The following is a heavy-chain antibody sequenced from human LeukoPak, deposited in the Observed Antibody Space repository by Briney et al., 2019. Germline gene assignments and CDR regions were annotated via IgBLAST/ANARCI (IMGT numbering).Heavy chain of an antibody. V-gene: IGHV4-31*03. CDR1: GGSISSGGYY. Sequence: SQTLSLTCTVSGGSISSGGYYWSWIRQHPGKGLEWIGYIYYSGSTYYNSSLKSRVTISVDTSKNQFSLKLSSVTAADTAVYYCARVMRYDILTGNDAFDIWGQGTMVTVYS. CDR2: IYYSGST. J-gene: IGHJ3*02. D-gene: IGHD3-9*01. CDR3: ARVMRYDILTGNDAFDI.